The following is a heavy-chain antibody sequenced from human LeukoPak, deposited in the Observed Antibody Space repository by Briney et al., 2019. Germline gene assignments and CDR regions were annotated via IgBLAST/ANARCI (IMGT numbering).Heavy chain of an antibody. CDR2: IRYDGSNR. D-gene: IGHD3-22*01. Sequence: GGSLRLSCAASGFTFSSYGMHWVRQAPGKGLEWVAFIRYDGSNRYYADSVKGRFTISRDNSKNTLYLQMNSLRAEDTAVYYCAREHYYGSSGYAYYFDYWGQGTLVTVSS. CDR1: GFTFSSYG. CDR3: AREHYYGSSGYAYYFDY. J-gene: IGHJ4*02. V-gene: IGHV3-30*02.